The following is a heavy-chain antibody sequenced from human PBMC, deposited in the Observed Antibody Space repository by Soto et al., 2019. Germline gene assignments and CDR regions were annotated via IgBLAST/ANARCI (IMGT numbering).Heavy chain of an antibody. CDR3: ARVAIPGASY. V-gene: IGHV4-31*03. CDR1: GGSISSGGYY. D-gene: IGHD7-27*01. J-gene: IGHJ4*02. Sequence: SETLALTCTASGGSISSGGYYWSWIRQHPGKGLEWIGYIYSSGSTYYNPSLKSRVTISADTSQNHFSLRLNSVTAADTAVYYCARVAIPGASYWGQGSLVTVSS. CDR2: IYSSGST.